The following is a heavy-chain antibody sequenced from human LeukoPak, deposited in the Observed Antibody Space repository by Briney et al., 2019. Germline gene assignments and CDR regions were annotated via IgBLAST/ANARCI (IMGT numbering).Heavy chain of an antibody. Sequence: RPSETLSLTCTVSGGSISSYYWSWIRQPPGKGLEWIGYIYYSGSTNYNPSLKSRVTISVDTSKNQFSLKLSSVTAADTAVYYCARGTDIVVVPAAMDYFDYWGQGTLVTVSS. D-gene: IGHD2-2*01. CDR1: GGSISSYY. J-gene: IGHJ4*02. V-gene: IGHV4-59*01. CDR2: IYYSGST. CDR3: ARGTDIVVVPAAMDYFDY.